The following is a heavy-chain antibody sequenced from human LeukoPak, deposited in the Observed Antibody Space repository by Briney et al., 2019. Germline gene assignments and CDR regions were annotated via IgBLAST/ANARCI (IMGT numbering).Heavy chain of an antibody. Sequence: GGSLRLSCAAPGFTFSGFAMSWVRRTPGKGLEWVSGISGTGDNTLYADSVKGRFTISRDNSKNTLYLEMNSLRAEDTAIYYCAKMKGHPLPKYYMDVWGQGTTVTVSS. V-gene: IGHV3-23*01. CDR1: GFTFSGFA. CDR2: ISGTGDNT. J-gene: IGHJ6*01. CDR3: AKMKGHPLPKYYMDV. D-gene: IGHD1-26*01.